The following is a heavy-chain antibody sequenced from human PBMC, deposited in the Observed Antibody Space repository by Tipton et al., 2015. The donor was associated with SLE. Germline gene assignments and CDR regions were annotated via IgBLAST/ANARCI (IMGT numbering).Heavy chain of an antibody. V-gene: IGHV4-31*03. CDR1: GGSITTVGYY. CDR2: IYDSKST. CDR3: ASPRTGYSNYVFDY. J-gene: IGHJ4*02. Sequence: TLSLTCTVSGGSITTVGYYWSWNRQHPGKGLEWIGYIYDSKSTYYNPSLKSRVTISVDTSKNQFSLKLSSVTAADTAVYYCASPRTGYSNYVFDYWGQGTLVTVSS. D-gene: IGHD4-11*01.